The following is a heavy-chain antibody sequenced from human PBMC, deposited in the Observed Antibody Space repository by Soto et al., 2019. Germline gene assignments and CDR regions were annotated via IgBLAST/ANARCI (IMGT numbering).Heavy chain of an antibody. V-gene: IGHV3-15*01. CDR2: IKSKTDGGTT. Sequence: PGGSLRLSCAASGFTFSNAWMSWVRQAPGKGLEWVGRIKSKTDGGTTDDAAPVKGRFTISRDDSKNTLYLQMNSLKTEDTAVYYCTPRSPESRFLEWFRRYWGQGTLVTVSS. CDR1: GFTFSNAW. D-gene: IGHD3-3*01. J-gene: IGHJ4*02. CDR3: TPRSPESRFLEWFRRY.